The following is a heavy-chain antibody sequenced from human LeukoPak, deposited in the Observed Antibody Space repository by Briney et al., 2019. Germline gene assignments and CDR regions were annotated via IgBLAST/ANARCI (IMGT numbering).Heavy chain of an antibody. Sequence: PGGSLRLSCSASGFTFSSCSMNWVRQAPGKGLEWVSYISSSSSTIYYADSVKGRFTISRDNAKNSLYLQMNSLRAEDTAVYYCARDPDYYGSGSCDYWGQGTLVTVSS. CDR3: ARDPDYYGSGSCDY. V-gene: IGHV3-48*04. D-gene: IGHD3-10*01. CDR2: ISSSSSTI. CDR1: GFTFSSCS. J-gene: IGHJ4*02.